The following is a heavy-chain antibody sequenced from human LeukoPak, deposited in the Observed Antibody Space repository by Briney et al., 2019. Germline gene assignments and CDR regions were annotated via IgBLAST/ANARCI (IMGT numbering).Heavy chain of an antibody. CDR1: GFTFSSYA. D-gene: IGHD6-13*01. CDR3: AGDRYGYSGTYNWFDP. V-gene: IGHV3-30-3*01. CDR2: ISYDGSNK. Sequence: GRSLRLSCAASGFTFSSYAMHWVRQAPGKGLAWVAVISYDGSNKYYADSVKGRFTISRDNSKNTLYLQMNSLRAEDTAVYYCAGDRYGYSGTYNWFDPWGQGTLVTVSS. J-gene: IGHJ5*02.